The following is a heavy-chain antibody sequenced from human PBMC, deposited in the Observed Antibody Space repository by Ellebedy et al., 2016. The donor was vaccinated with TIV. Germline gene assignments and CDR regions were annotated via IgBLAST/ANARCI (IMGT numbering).Heavy chain of an antibody. CDR1: GFTFSSYG. D-gene: IGHD3-22*01. J-gene: IGHJ1*01. V-gene: IGHV3-33*01. CDR2: IWYDGSNK. Sequence: GESLKISXAASGFTFSSYGMHWVRQAPGKGLEWVAVIWYDGSNKYYADSVKGRFTISRDNSKNTLYLQMNSLRAEDTAVYYCARAQSSITMIVVVWGQGTLVTVSS. CDR3: ARAQSSITMIVVV.